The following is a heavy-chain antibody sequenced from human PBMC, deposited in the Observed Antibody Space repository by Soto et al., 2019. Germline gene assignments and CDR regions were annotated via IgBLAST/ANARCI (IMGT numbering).Heavy chain of an antibody. D-gene: IGHD3-22*01. CDR1: GYTFTSYG. J-gene: IGHJ6*02. Sequence: GASVKVSCKASGYTFTSYGISWVRQAPGQGLEWMGWISAYNGNTNYAQELQGRVTMTTDTSTSTAYMELRSLRSDDTAVYYCAREGDSSGYYRGESGMDVWGQGTTVTVSS. CDR3: AREGDSSGYYRGESGMDV. V-gene: IGHV1-18*04. CDR2: ISAYNGNT.